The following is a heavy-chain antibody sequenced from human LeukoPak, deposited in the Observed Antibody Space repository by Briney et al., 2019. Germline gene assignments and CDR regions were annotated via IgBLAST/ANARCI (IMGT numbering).Heavy chain of an antibody. CDR2: ISYDGSNK. D-gene: IGHD3-22*01. Sequence: GGSLRLSCAASGFTFSSYAMHWVRQAPGKGLEWVAVISYDGSNKYYADSVKGRFTISRDNSKITLYLQMNSLRAEDTAVYYCARCHLDLVVITPYDAFDIWGQGSMVTVSS. CDR1: GFTFSSYA. J-gene: IGHJ3*02. V-gene: IGHV3-30-3*01. CDR3: ARCHLDLVVITPYDAFDI.